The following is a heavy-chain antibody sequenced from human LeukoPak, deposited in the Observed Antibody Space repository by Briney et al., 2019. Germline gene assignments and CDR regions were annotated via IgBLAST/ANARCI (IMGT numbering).Heavy chain of an antibody. Sequence: SETLSLTCTVSGGSISSGGYYWSWIRQHAGKGLEWIGYIYYSGSTYYNPSLKSRVTISVDTSKNQFSLKLSSVTAADTAVYYCARGDNYGSMDVWGQGTTVTVSS. V-gene: IGHV4-31*03. D-gene: IGHD4-11*01. CDR2: IYYSGST. CDR3: ARGDNYGSMDV. J-gene: IGHJ6*02. CDR1: GGSISSGGYY.